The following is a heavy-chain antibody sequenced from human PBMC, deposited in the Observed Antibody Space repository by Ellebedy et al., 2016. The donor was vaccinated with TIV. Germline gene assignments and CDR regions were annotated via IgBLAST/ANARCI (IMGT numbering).Heavy chain of an antibody. Sequence: SETLSLTCTVSGGSISSSSYYWGWIRQSPGKGLEWIGSMNYGGSTFYNPSLKSRVTMSVDTSKNQFSLKLSSVTAADTAVYYCASSGGKNYYGSGSYRYYYYMDVWGKGTTVTVSS. V-gene: IGHV4-39*07. CDR3: ASSGGKNYYGSGSYRYYYYMDV. D-gene: IGHD3-10*01. CDR2: MNYGGST. CDR1: GGSISSSSYY. J-gene: IGHJ6*03.